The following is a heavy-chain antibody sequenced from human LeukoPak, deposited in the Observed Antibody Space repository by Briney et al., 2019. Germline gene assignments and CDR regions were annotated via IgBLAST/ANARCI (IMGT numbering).Heavy chain of an antibody. CDR1: GGSFSGYY. D-gene: IGHD6-19*01. CDR2: INRSGST. V-gene: IGHV4-34*01. CDR3: ARHEAVAGTGTDY. Sequence: SETLSLTCAVYGGSFSGYYWSWIRQPPGKGLEWIGEINRSGSTNYNPSLKSRVTISVDTSKNQFSLKLSSVTAADTAVYYCARHEAVAGTGTDYWGQGTLVTVSS. J-gene: IGHJ4*02.